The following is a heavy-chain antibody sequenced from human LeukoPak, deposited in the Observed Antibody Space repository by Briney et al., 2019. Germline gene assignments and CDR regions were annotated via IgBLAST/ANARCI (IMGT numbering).Heavy chain of an antibody. J-gene: IGHJ4*02. V-gene: IGHV1-2*02. CDR1: GYTFTGYY. D-gene: IGHD3-10*01. CDR2: INPNSGGT. CDR3: ARRLLWFGEFLGY. Sequence: GASVKVSCKASGYTFTGYYMHWVRQAPGQGLEWMGWINPNSGGTNYAQKFQGRVTMTRDTSISTAYMELSRLRSDDTAVYYCARRLLWFGEFLGYWGQGTLVTDSS.